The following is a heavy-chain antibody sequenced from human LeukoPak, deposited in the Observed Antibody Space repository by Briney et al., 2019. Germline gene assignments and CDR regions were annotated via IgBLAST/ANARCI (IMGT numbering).Heavy chain of an antibody. CDR2: ISSSSSYI. J-gene: IGHJ4*02. V-gene: IGHV3-21*01. Sequence: GPLRPSCAPSGVTCSVDSKSRFRQAPGKEQKRVSSISSSSSYIYYADSVKGRFTISRDNAKNSLYLQMNSLRAEDTAVYYCARVIGSGFFDYWGQGTLVTVSS. D-gene: IGHD3-10*01. CDR3: ARVIGSGFFDY. CDR1: GVTCSVDS.